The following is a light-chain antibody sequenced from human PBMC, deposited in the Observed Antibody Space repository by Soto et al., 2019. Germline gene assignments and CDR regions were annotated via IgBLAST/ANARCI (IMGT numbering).Light chain of an antibody. V-gene: IGKV3-11*01. CDR3: QQRSNWPPETT. Sequence: EIVLTQSPATLSLSPGERATLSCSASQSVSSYLAWYQQKPGQAPRLLIYDASNRATGIPARFSGSGSGTDFTLTISSLGPEDFAVYYCQQRSNWPPETTFGHGTKVDIK. CDR1: QSVSSY. J-gene: IGKJ3*01. CDR2: DAS.